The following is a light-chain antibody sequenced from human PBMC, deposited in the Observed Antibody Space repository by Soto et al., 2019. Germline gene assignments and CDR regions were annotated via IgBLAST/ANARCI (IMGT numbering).Light chain of an antibody. Sequence: QLVLTQSPSASASLGASVTLTCTLSSGHSSYAIAWHQQQPEKGPRYLMKLNSDGSHSKGDGIPDRFSGSSSGAERYLTISSLQSEDEADYYCQTWGTGIRWVFGGGTKVTVL. V-gene: IGLV4-69*01. CDR1: SGHSSYA. CDR2: LNSDGSH. CDR3: QTWGTGIRWV. J-gene: IGLJ3*02.